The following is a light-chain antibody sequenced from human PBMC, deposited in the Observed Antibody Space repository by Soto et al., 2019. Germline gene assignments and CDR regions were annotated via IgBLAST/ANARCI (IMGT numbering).Light chain of an antibody. J-gene: IGKJ4*01. CDR1: QNVATN. V-gene: IGKV3D-15*01. CDR3: QQYYLWGLS. Sequence: EIVMTQSPGNLSVSPGEGVTLFCRASQNVATNLAWYQVRPGQAPRLLIYGSSTRATGIPATFSGSGSGTHFSLTISSLQSEDCAIYYCQQYYLWGLSFGGGTKVEI. CDR2: GSS.